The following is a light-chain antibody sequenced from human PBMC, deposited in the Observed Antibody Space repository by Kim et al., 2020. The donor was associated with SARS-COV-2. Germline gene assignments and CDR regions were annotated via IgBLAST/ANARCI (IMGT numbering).Light chain of an antibody. V-gene: IGLV3-1*01. Sequence: VTPGQQAINTCSGDKLGDKYAFWYQQKPGQSPMVVIYQDAKRPSGIPERFSGSSSGNTATLTISGTQPMDEADYYCQTWDSSTAIFGGGTKLTVL. J-gene: IGLJ2*01. CDR2: QDA. CDR3: QTWDSSTAI. CDR1: KLGDKY.